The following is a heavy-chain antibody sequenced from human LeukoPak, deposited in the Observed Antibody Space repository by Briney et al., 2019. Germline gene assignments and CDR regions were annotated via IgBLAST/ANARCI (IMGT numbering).Heavy chain of an antibody. CDR1: GASINTYY. V-gene: IGHV4-59*01. J-gene: IGHJ4*02. CDR2: IFYTGTT. CDR3: ARDLGNAPDYFDY. Sequence: PSETLSLTCTVSGASINTYYWTWLRQPPGKGLEWLGYIFYTGTTNYNPSLKGRVTISVDTSKNQVSLKVNSVSAADTAVYYCARDLGNAPDYFDYWGQGILVTVSS.